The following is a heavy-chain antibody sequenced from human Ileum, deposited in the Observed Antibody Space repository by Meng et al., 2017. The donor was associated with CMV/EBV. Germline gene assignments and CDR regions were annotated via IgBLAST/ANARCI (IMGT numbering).Heavy chain of an antibody. J-gene: IGHJ4*02. CDR2: INHSGST. V-gene: IGHV4-34*01. D-gene: IGHD2-15*01. CDR1: GGSFSGYY. Sequence: QVQIQQWGAVLLKPSETLSLTCAVYGGSFSGYYWSWIRQPPGKGLEWIGEINHSGSTNYNPSLKSRVTISVDTSKNQFSLKLSSVTAADTAVYYCARGVAGGPFYYWGQGTLVTVSS. CDR3: ARGVAGGPFYY.